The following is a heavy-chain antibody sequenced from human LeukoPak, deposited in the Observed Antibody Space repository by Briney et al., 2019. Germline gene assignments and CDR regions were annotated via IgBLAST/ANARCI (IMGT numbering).Heavy chain of an antibody. Sequence: GGSLRPSCTASGFTFRTYAMNWVRQAPGKGLEWLSGISGSGNGTYIISRDNSKNMVYLQMNSLTVEDTATYYCAKRTMSAFDSWGQGTLLIVSS. J-gene: IGHJ4*02. CDR2: ISGSGNGT. V-gene: IGHV3-23*01. CDR1: GFTFRTYA. D-gene: IGHD5-24*01. CDR3: AKRTMSAFDS.